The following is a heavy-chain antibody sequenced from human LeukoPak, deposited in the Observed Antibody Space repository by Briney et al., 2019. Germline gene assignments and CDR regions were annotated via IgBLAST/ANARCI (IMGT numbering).Heavy chain of an antibody. D-gene: IGHD2-2*01. J-gene: IGHJ6*03. Sequence: SEILSLTCAVSGYSISSGYYWGWIRQPPGKGLEWIGSIYHSGSTYYNPSPKSRVTISVDTSKNQFSLKLSSVTAADTAVYYCARGARSAYCSSTSCHYYYYMDVWGKGTTVTVSS. CDR3: ARGARSAYCSSTSCHYYYYMDV. CDR1: GYSISSGYY. CDR2: IYHSGST. V-gene: IGHV4-38-2*01.